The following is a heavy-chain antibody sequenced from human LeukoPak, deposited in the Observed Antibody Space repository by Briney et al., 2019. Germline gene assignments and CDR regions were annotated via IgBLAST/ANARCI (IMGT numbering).Heavy chain of an antibody. Sequence: GGSMRLSCAASGFTSSNYAMGCVRQAPGKGLEWGSTVSGSGATTYYADSVKGRFTISRDNSKNTLYLQMNSLRAEDTAVYYCAKDQYSSGCFDYWGQGTLVTVSS. CDR2: VSGSGATT. CDR1: GFTSSNYA. J-gene: IGHJ4*02. V-gene: IGHV3-23*01. CDR3: AKDQYSSGCFDY. D-gene: IGHD6-19*01.